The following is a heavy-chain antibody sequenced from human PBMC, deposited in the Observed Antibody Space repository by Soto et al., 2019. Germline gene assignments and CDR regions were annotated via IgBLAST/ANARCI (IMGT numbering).Heavy chain of an antibody. CDR2: ISGSGGST. CDR1: VFTFSNYA. D-gene: IGHD3-22*01. CDR3: AKENYYDSSGYYYGYLDY. V-gene: IGHV3-23*01. Sequence: GGSLRLSCAASVFTFSNYAMSWFRQAPGKGLEWVSAISGSGGSTYYADSVKGRFTISRDNSKNTLYLQMNSLRAEDTAVYYCAKENYYDSSGYYYGYLDYWGQGTLVTVSS. J-gene: IGHJ4*02.